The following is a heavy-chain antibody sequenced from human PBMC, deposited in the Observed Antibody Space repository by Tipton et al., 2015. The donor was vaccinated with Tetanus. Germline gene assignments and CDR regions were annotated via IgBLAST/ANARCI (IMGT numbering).Heavy chain of an antibody. V-gene: IGHV4-34*13. D-gene: IGHD5-18*01. J-gene: IGHJ4*02. CDR2: ITPRGST. CDR3: ARASQRTFEF. Sequence: WSWVRQTPGKGLEWIGEITPRGSTNYNPSLRSRVTMSVDTSKNQFYLQLSSVTAADTAVYFCARASQRTFEFWGQGTLVAVSS.